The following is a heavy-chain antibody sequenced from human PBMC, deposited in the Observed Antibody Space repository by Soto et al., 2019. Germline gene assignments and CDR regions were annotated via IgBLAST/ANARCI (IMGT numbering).Heavy chain of an antibody. V-gene: IGHV1-46*01. CDR3: ARGDGRGSTGFYYYYGMDV. J-gene: IGHJ6*02. D-gene: IGHD1-26*01. Sequence: QVQLVQSAAEVKKPGASVKVSCKASGFTFTNYFFHWVRQAPRQGLEWLGIISPYDGSTKYVQSLQGRVTVTSDTSTSTVYMELSSLRSEDTAVYFCARGDGRGSTGFYYYYGMDVWGHGTTITVSS. CDR1: GFTFTNYF. CDR2: ISPYDGST.